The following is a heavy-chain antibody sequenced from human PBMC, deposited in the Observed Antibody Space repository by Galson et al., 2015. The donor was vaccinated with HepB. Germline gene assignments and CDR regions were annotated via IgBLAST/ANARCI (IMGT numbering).Heavy chain of an antibody. D-gene: IGHD2-2*01. Sequence: SVKVSCKASGGTFSSYAISWVRQAPGQGLEWMGGIIPIFGTANYAQKFQGRVTITADESTSTAYMELCSLRSEDTAVYYCARGGGVVPVAKPSLGGYYYYYYMDVWGKGTTVTVSS. CDR1: GGTFSSYA. CDR2: IIPIFGTA. V-gene: IGHV1-69*13. J-gene: IGHJ6*03. CDR3: ARGGGVVPVAKPSLGGYYYYYYMDV.